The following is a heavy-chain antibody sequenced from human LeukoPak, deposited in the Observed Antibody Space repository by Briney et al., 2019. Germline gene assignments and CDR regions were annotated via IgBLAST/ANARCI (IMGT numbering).Heavy chain of an antibody. D-gene: IGHD1-26*01. CDR2: INHSGST. CDR3: ARNWIVGATVFDY. Sequence: PSETLSLTCAVYGGSFSGYYWSWIRQPPGKGLEWIGEINHSGSTNYNPSLKSRVTISVDTSKNQFSLKLSSVTAADTAVYYCARNWIVGATVFDYWGQGTLVTVSS. J-gene: IGHJ4*02. V-gene: IGHV4-34*01. CDR1: GGSFSGYY.